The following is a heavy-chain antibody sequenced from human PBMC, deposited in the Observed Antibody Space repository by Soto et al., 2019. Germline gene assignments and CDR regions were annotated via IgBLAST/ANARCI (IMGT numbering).Heavy chain of an antibody. J-gene: IGHJ6*02. CDR3: ARDTSGWRWLPDV. CDR2: IYGSDDE. D-gene: IGHD2-21*01. Sequence: SGPTLVNPTQTLTLTCTFSGFSLSSSGVSVGWIRQPPGKALEWLALIYGSDDERYNPSLKRRLSITKDTSRNQVVLTMTNMDPVDTATYYCARDTSGWRWLPDVWGQGTTVTVSS. V-gene: IGHV2-5*01. CDR1: GFSLSSSGVS.